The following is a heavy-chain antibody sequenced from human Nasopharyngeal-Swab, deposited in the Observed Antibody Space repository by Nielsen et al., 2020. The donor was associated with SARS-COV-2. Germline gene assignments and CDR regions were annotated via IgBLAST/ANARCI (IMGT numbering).Heavy chain of an antibody. CDR3: ARGIVVVPAAFYYYGMDV. V-gene: IGHV3-53*01. J-gene: IGHJ6*02. D-gene: IGHD2-2*01. Sequence: VRQAPGKGLEWVSVIYSGGSTYYADSVKGRFTISRDNSKNTLYLQMNSLRAKDTAVYYCARGIVVVPAAFYYYGMDVWGQGTTVTVSS. CDR2: IYSGGST.